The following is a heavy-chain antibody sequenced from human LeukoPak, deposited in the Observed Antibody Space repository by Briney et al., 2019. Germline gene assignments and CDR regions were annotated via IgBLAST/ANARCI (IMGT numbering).Heavy chain of an antibody. V-gene: IGHV4-61*02. D-gene: IGHD6-19*01. J-gene: IGHJ3*02. Sequence: SETLSLTCTVSGGSISSSSYYWSWLRQPAGKEPEWIGRIYPLETTNYNPSLKSRVAISVDTSKNQFSLKLSSVTAADTAVYYCAREIVAGLGVSFDIWGQGTMVTVSS. CDR2: IYPLETT. CDR3: AREIVAGLGVSFDI. CDR1: GGSISSSSYY.